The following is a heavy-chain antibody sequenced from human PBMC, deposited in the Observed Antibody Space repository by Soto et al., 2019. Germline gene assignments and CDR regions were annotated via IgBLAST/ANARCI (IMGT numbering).Heavy chain of an antibody. CDR1: GYTFTGYY. D-gene: IGHD4-17*01. J-gene: IGHJ6*02. CDR2: INPNSGGT. Sequence: ASVKVSCKASGYTFTGYYMHWVRQAPGQGLEWMGWINPNSGGTNYAQKFQGRVNMTRDTSISTAYMELSRLRSDATAVYYCARDPGTTVTTDPKNYYGMDVWGQGTTVTVSS. CDR3: ARDPGTTVTTDPKNYYGMDV. V-gene: IGHV1-2*02.